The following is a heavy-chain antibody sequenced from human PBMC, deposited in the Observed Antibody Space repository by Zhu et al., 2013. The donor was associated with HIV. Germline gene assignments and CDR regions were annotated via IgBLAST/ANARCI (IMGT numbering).Heavy chain of an antibody. V-gene: IGHV4-38-2*02. CDR3: ARDGYDFPGLSGY. Sequence: QVQLQESGPGLVKPSETLSLTCTVSGYSISSGYYWGWIRQPPGKGLEWIGSIYHSGSTYYNPSLKSRVTISVDTSKNQFSLKLSSVTAADTAVYYCARDGYDFPGLSGYWGQGTLVTVSS. J-gene: IGHJ4*02. D-gene: IGHD5-12*01. CDR2: IYHSGST. CDR1: GYSISSGYY.